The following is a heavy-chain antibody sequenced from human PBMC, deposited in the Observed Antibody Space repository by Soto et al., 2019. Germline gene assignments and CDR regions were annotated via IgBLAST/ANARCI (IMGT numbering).Heavy chain of an antibody. J-gene: IGHJ1*01. CDR3: AKRRLNTITSLSDW. Sequence: PGGSLRLSCAASGFIFSTDAMSWVRQAPGKGLEWVASVSGDSSDINYAESVRGRFTVFRDNSDNTLHLQMNSLRDDDTAIYYCAKRRLNTITSLSDWWGQGVQVTVSS. D-gene: IGHD3-16*02. V-gene: IGHV3-23*01. CDR1: GFIFSTDA. CDR2: VSGDSSDI.